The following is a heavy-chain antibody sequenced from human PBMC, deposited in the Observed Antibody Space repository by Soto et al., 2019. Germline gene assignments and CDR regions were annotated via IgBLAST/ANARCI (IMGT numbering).Heavy chain of an antibody. Sequence: QVQLQESGPGLVNPSETLSVTCTVSGGSVTSSTSSWAWVRQPPGKGLHWIGTIFYGHGTHYNPSLERRATISLDTSKIQFSLELTSVTAADTAVYSCARQPPCYPNGFDAWGRGILVIVSS. V-gene: IGHV4-39*01. D-gene: IGHD5-18*01. J-gene: IGHJ5*02. CDR1: GGSVTSSTSS. CDR3: ARQPPCYPNGFDA. CDR2: IFYGHGT.